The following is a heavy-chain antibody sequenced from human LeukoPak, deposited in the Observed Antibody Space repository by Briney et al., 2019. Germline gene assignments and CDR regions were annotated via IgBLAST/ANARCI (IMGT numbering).Heavy chain of an antibody. CDR2: IYPGDSDT. V-gene: IGHV5-51*01. CDR1: GYSFTSYW. Sequence: GESLKISCKGSGYSFTSYWIGWVRQMPGKGLEWMGIIYPGDSDTRYSPSFQGQVTISADKSISTAYLQLSSLKASDTAMYYCATTNQMATMSFDCWGQGTLVTVSS. J-gene: IGHJ4*02. CDR3: ATTNQMATMSFDC. D-gene: IGHD5-24*01.